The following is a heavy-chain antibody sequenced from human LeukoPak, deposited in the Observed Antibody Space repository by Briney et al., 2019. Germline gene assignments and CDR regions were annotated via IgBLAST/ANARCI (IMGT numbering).Heavy chain of an antibody. D-gene: IGHD2-15*01. Sequence: PGGSLRLSCVASGLRFRSYAMNWVRQAAGKGLECISTISDDSSLTYYADSVKGRSAISRDDSKNTLYLQMNNLKVEDTAVYYCAKGRCSGVGCDSFHSWGQGALVTVSS. CDR3: AKGRCSGVGCDSFHS. CDR1: GLRFRSYA. CDR2: ISDDSSLT. J-gene: IGHJ4*02. V-gene: IGHV3-23*01.